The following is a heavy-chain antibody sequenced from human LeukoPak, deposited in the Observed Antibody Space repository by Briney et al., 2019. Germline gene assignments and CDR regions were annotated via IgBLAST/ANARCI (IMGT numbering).Heavy chain of an antibody. CDR3: ARDRRGLLYGSGSYPDY. CDR1: GFTFSYYY. V-gene: IGHV3-11*04. CDR2: ISSRGSTI. Sequence: PGGSLRLSCAASGFTFSYYYMSGLGQAPGKGLEWVSYISSRGSTIYYAASVTGRFTISRDNAKTSLYLQMNSLRAEDTAVYYCARDRRGLLYGSGSYPDYWGQGTLVTVSS. J-gene: IGHJ4*02. D-gene: IGHD3-10*01.